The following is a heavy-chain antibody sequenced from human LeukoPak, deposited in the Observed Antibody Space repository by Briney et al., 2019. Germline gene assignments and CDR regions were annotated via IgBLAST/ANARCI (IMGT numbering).Heavy chain of an antibody. CDR1: GFTFSNAW. CDR2: IKSKTDGGTT. J-gene: IGHJ4*02. CDR3: TPSSGPSLPSFDY. D-gene: IGHD3-22*01. V-gene: IGHV3-15*01. Sequence: GGSLRLSCAASGFTFSNAWMSWVRQAPGKGLEWVGRIKSKTDGGTTDYAAPVKGRFTISRDDSKNTLYLQMNSLKTEDTAVYYCTPSSGPSLPSFDYWGQGTLVTVSS.